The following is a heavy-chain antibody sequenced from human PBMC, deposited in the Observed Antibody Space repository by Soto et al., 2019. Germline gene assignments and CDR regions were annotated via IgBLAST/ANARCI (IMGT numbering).Heavy chain of an antibody. J-gene: IGHJ4*02. CDR1: GDSVSGNSAA. V-gene: IGHV6-1*01. Sequence: SQTLSLTFAISGDSVSGNSAAWNWIRQSPSRGLEWVGKTYYRSMWYNDYSVSVKSRITITPDTAKNQFSLHLNSVTPEDTAVSSCGREFRYYVSSDSYLGYLGQGALVTVSS. D-gene: IGHD3-3*01. CDR3: GREFRYYVSSDSYLGY. CDR2: TYYRSMWYN.